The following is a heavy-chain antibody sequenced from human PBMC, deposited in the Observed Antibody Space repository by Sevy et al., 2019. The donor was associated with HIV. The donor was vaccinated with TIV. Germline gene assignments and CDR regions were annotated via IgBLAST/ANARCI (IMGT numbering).Heavy chain of an antibody. CDR3: TKNDSSGHSDY. V-gene: IGHV4-59*02. CDR2: IHHSGTT. J-gene: IGHJ4*02. CDR1: GGSVSGYF. Sequence: SETLSLTCTVSGGSVSGYFWSWIRQPPGRGLEWIGNIHHSGTTKYNPSLKRRLTISVDTSKNQFSLILTSATAADTAVYFCTKNDSSGHSDYWGQGTPVTVSS. D-gene: IGHD3-22*01.